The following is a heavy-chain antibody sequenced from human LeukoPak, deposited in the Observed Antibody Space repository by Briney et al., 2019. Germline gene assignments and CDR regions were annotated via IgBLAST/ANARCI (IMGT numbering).Heavy chain of an antibody. CDR1: GGSFSGYY. CDR2: INHSGST. J-gene: IGHJ4*02. CDR3: ARHVVPNCSSTSCYREFDY. V-gene: IGHV4-34*01. Sequence: SETLSLTCAVYGGSFSGYYWSWIRQPPGKGLEWIGEINHSGSTNYNPSLKSRVTISVDTSKNQFSLKLSSVTAADTAVYYCARHVVPNCSSTSCYREFDYWGQGTLVTVSS. D-gene: IGHD2-2*02.